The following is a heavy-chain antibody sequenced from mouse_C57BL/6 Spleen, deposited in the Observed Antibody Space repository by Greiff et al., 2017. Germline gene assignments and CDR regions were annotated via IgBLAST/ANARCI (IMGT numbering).Heavy chain of an antibody. CDR3: ARVDSSGAWFAY. Sequence: QVQLQQPGAELVKPGASVKLSCKASGYTFTSYWMQWVKQRPGQGLEWIGEIDPSDSYTNYNQKFKGKATLTVDTSSSTAYMQLSSLTSEDSAVYYCARVDSSGAWFAYWGQGTLVTVSA. CDR2: IDPSDSYT. CDR1: GYTFTSYW. D-gene: IGHD3-2*02. V-gene: IGHV1-50*01. J-gene: IGHJ3*01.